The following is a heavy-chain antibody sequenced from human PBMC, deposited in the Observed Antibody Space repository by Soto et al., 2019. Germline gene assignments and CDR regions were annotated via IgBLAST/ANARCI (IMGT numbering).Heavy chain of an antibody. Sequence: PGGSLRLSCAASGFTFSSYSMNWVRQAPGKGLEWVSNISSSSSTICYADSVKGRFTISRDNSKNTLYLQMSSLRTEDTALYYCVKGKYDFDYWGQGTLVTVSS. CDR2: ISSSSSTI. CDR1: GFTFSSYS. V-gene: IGHV3-48*01. J-gene: IGHJ4*02. CDR3: VKGKYDFDY.